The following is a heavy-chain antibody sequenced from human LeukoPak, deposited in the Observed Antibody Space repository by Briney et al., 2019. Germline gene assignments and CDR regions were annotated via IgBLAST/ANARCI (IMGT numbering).Heavy chain of an antibody. J-gene: IGHJ5*02. CDR3: ASLRRGSSSWWFDP. CDR1: GYTFTGYY. V-gene: IGHV1-8*03. CDR2: FDPEDGET. D-gene: IGHD6-6*01. Sequence: ASVKVSCKASGYTFTGYYMHWVRQAPGQGLEWMGGFDPEDGETIYAQKFQGRVTITRNTSISTAYMELSSLRSEDTAVYYCASLRRGSSSWWFDPWGQGTLVTVSS.